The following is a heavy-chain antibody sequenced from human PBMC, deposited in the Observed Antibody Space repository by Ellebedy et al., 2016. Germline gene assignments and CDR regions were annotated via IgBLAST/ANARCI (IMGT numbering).Heavy chain of an antibody. CDR2: IWGDDRT. CDR3: AIFIRRSDGVREI. D-gene: IGHD2-8*01. CDR1: GFIVGSDF. V-gene: IGHV3-53*01. J-gene: IGHJ3*02. Sequence: GGSLRLSXAASGFIVGSDFLTWVRQAPGKGLEWVSVIWGDDRTYYADSVKGRYIISRDNFQNILYLQMNSLRSEDTALYYCAIFIRRSDGVREIWGQGTMVTVSS.